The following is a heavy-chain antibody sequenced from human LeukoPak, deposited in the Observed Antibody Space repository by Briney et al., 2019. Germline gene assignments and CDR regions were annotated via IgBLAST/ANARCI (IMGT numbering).Heavy chain of an antibody. D-gene: IGHD5-18*01. J-gene: IGHJ4*02. Sequence: GRSLRLSCAASGFTFSSYGMHWVRQAPGKGLEWVAVISYDGSNKYYADSVKGRFTISRDNSKNTLYLQMNSLRAEDTAVYYCAKDLGSSDVDTAMVLDYWGQGTLVTVSS. CDR2: ISYDGSNK. CDR3: AKDLGSSDVDTAMVLDY. CDR1: GFTFSSYG. V-gene: IGHV3-30*18.